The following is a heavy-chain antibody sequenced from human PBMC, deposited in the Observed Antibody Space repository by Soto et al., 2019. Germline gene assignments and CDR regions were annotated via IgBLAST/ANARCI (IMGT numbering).Heavy chain of an antibody. D-gene: IGHD3-22*01. Sequence: SVKVSCKASGGTFSSYAISWVRQAPGQGLEWMGGIIPIFGTADYAQKFQGRVTITADESTSTAYMELSSLRSEDTAACYCASADSSCYYPFDYWGQGTLGTVSS. CDR2: IIPIFGTA. V-gene: IGHV1-69*13. CDR3: ASADSSCYYPFDY. J-gene: IGHJ4*02. CDR1: GGTFSSYA.